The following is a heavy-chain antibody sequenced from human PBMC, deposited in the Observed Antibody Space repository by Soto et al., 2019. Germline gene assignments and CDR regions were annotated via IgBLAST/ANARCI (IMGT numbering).Heavy chain of an antibody. CDR3: ARETYTSMVDY. CDR1: GFNVSAYY. CDR2: LKPRNGQT. Sequence: QVQLVQSGAEVKKPGASVKVSCQTSGFNVSAYYFNWVRQAAGQGPEWMGWLKPRNGQTGYVQKIRGRVTMTRDTSIATVYLELSRLTSEDTAIYFCARETYTSMVDYWGQGTLVTVSS. D-gene: IGHD5-18*01. J-gene: IGHJ4*02. V-gene: IGHV1-8*01.